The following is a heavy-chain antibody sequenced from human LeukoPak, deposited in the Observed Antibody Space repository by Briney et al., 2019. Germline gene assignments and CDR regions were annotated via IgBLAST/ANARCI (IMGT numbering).Heavy chain of an antibody. V-gene: IGHV1-8*01. D-gene: IGHD6-13*01. CDR2: MNPNSGNT. CDR3: VEGYSSSWYGNSLRY. Sequence: ASVKVSCKASGYTFTSYDINWVRQATGQGLEWMGWMNPNSGNTGYAQKFQGRVTMTRNTSISTAYMELSSLRSEDTAVYYCVEGYSSSWYGNSLRYWGQGTLVTVSS. J-gene: IGHJ4*02. CDR1: GYTFTSYD.